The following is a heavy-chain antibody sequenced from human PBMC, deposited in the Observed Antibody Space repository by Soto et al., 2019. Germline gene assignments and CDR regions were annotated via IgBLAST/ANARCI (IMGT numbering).Heavy chain of an antibody. V-gene: IGHV3-30*18. CDR2: ISHDGSNT. J-gene: IGHJ4*02. Sequence: LRLSCAASGFTFSSYGMHWVRQAPGKGLEWVAFISHDGSNTYYADSAKGRFTISRDNSKNTLYLQMNGLRAEDTAVYYCAKDSSGWPPEYFDYWGQGTLVTVSS. D-gene: IGHD6-19*01. CDR1: GFTFSSYG. CDR3: AKDSSGWPPEYFDY.